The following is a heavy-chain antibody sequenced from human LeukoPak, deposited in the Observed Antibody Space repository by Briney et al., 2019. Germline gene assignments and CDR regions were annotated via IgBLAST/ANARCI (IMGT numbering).Heavy chain of an antibody. Sequence: SETLSLTCAVYGGSFSGYYWSWIRQPPGKGLEWIGEINHSGSTNYNPSLRSRVTISVDTSKNQLSLKLSSVTAADTAVYYCARATAYYDFWSGYRETNYYYYYMDVWGKGTTVTVSS. CDR3: ARATAYYDFWSGYRETNYYYYYMDV. CDR2: INHSGST. D-gene: IGHD3-3*01. V-gene: IGHV4-34*01. J-gene: IGHJ6*03. CDR1: GGSFSGYY.